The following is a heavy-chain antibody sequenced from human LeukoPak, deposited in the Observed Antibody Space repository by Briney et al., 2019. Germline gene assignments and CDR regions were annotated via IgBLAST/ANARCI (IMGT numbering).Heavy chain of an antibody. CDR1: GFTFSSYW. V-gene: IGHV3-74*01. Sequence: GGSLRLSCEASGFTFSSYWMNWGRQAPGKGLVWVSRIASDGSSTTYADSVKGRYSISRDNAKNTLYLQMNSLRVEDTAVYYCARGRPHGNDYWGQGTLVTVSS. CDR2: IASDGSST. J-gene: IGHJ4*02. D-gene: IGHD4-23*01. CDR3: ARGRPHGNDY.